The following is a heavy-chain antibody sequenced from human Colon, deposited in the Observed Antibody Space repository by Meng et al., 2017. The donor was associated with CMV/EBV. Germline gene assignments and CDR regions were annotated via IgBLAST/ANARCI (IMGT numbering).Heavy chain of an antibody. CDR2: ISPYNGDT. CDR1: VYTCTNFV. Sequence: QVQLWRAGVEVRRPAAPLQDSCKTSVYTCTNFVNSWVRPAPGQGLEGMAYISPYNGDTKYAQRFQGSVALTTDTATSTVYMELGSLTSDDTAMYYCARELARGGYWGQGTLVTVSS. J-gene: IGHJ4*02. CDR3: ARELARGGY. V-gene: IGHV1-18*01.